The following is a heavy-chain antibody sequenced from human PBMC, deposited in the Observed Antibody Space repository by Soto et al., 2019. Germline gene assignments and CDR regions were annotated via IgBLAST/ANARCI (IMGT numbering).Heavy chain of an antibody. CDR1: GGSISSSSYF. V-gene: IGHV4-39*02. J-gene: IGHJ5*02. Sequence: SETLSLTCTVSGGSISSSSYFWGWIRQPPGKGLEWIGTIYYSGSTYSNPSLKSRVTISVDTSKNQFSLELNFVTAADTAVYYCARERGLELRSPWFDPWGQGTLVTVSS. CDR2: IYYSGST. D-gene: IGHD1-7*01. CDR3: ARERGLELRSPWFDP.